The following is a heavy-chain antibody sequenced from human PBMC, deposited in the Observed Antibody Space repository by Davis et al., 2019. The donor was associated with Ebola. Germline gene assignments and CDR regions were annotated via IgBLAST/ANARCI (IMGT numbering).Heavy chain of an antibody. CDR3: ARDNSRKFDY. CDR2: IKEDGSDT. D-gene: IGHD5-18*01. Sequence: GGSLRLSCAASGFNFRSYWMTWVRQAPGKGLEWVANIKEDGSDTNYVDSVKGRFTISKDNARNSLYLQMNSLRAEDTALYYCARDNSRKFDYWGRGTLVTVSS. J-gene: IGHJ4*02. V-gene: IGHV3-7*03. CDR1: GFNFRSYW.